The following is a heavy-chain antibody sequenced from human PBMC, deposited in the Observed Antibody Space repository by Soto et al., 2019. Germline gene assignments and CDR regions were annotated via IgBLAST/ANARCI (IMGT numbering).Heavy chain of an antibody. Sequence: QMQLQESGPGLVKPSQTLSLTCTVSGGSITSSEYYWSWIRQSPGKGLEWIAYIYHSGSTYYSPSLQSRVTISVDTSQNQFSLQVTSVTAADTAVYYCVGDQGGYGLNDCWGQGTLVTVSS. CDR1: GGSITSSEYY. CDR2: IYHSGST. J-gene: IGHJ4*02. D-gene: IGHD3-10*01. V-gene: IGHV4-30-4*01. CDR3: VGDQGGYGLNDC.